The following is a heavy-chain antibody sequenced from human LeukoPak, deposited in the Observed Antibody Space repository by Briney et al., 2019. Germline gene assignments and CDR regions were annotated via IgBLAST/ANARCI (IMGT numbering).Heavy chain of an antibody. Sequence: SETLSLTCTVSGGSISSYYWSWIRQPPGKELEWIGYIYYSGSTNYNPSLKSRVTISVDTSKNQFSLKLSSVTAADTAVYYCARDSGPTYYDILTGYLGYYYMDVWGKGTTVTVSS. CDR2: IYYSGST. D-gene: IGHD3-9*01. V-gene: IGHV4-59*01. CDR1: GGSISSYY. CDR3: ARDSGPTYYDILTGYLGYYYMDV. J-gene: IGHJ6*03.